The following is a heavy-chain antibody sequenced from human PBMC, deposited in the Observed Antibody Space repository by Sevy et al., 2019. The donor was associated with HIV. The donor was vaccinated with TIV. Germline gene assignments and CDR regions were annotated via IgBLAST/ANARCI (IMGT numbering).Heavy chain of an antibody. CDR3: SRAPLHYYDSSGTISGFDY. V-gene: IGHV3-48*01. CDR1: GFTFSSYS. Sequence: GGSLRLSCAASGFTFSSYSMNWVRQAPGKGLEWVSYISSSSSTIYYADSVKGRFTISRDNAKNSLYLQMNGLRCEDTAVYYCSRAPLHYYDSSGTISGFDYWGQGTLVTVSS. J-gene: IGHJ4*02. D-gene: IGHD3-22*01. CDR2: ISSSSSTI.